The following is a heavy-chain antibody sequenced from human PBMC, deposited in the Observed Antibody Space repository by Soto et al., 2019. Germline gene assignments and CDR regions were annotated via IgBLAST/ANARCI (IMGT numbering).Heavy chain of an antibody. CDR2: ISPSASAM. Sequence: QVQLVESGGGLVKPGGSLRLSCEASGFTFSDYYISWIRQAPGKGLEWVSYISPSASAMYYADSVKGRFTISRDNAKNALYLQMNSLRVEDTAVYYGARGHYGLDVWGQGITVTVSS. J-gene: IGHJ6*02. CDR1: GFTFSDYY. V-gene: IGHV3-11*01. CDR3: ARGHYGLDV.